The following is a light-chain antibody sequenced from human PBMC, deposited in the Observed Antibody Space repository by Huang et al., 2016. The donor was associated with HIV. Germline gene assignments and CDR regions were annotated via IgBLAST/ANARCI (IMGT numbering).Light chain of an antibody. CDR3: HQSSSLPLT. CDR2: YAS. J-gene: IGKJ1*01. CDR1: QSIGSS. V-gene: IGKV6-21*02. Sequence: EIVLTQSPDFQSVTPKEKVTITCRASQSIGSSLHWYQQKPDQSPRLIIKYASQSIPGVPSRFSGSESGTDFTLTIDRLEAEDAATYYCHQSSSLPLTFGQGTKVEIK.